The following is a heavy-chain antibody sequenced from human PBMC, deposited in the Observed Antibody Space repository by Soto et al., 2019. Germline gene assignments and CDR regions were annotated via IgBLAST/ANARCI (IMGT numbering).Heavy chain of an antibody. V-gene: IGHV1-46*01. D-gene: IGHD2-15*01. CDR3: VRDQGYGGAASCLRWTPWDYFDY. Sequence: QVQLVQSGAEEKKPGASVKIACKASGYTFTRYYMHWVRQAPGQVLEWMGMINPSGGSTTYAESLQGRVSMPMDTSTSTGYMELSSLKSGDTAVYYCVRDQGYGGAASCLRWTPWDYFDYWGQGNLVTVSS. CDR1: GYTFTRYY. CDR2: INPSGGST. J-gene: IGHJ4*02.